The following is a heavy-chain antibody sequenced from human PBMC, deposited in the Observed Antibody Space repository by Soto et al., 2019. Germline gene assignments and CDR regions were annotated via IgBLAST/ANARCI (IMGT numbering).Heavy chain of an antibody. J-gene: IGHJ3*02. D-gene: IGHD5-18*01. V-gene: IGHV1-69*13. CDR1: GGTFSSYA. CDR2: IIPIFGTA. Sequence: ASVKVSCKASGGTFSSYAISWVRQAPGQGLEWMGGIIPIFGTANYAQKFQGRVTITADESTSTAYMELSSLRSEDTAVYYCARPFTDTAMVKYAFDIWGQGTMVT. CDR3: ARPFTDTAMVKYAFDI.